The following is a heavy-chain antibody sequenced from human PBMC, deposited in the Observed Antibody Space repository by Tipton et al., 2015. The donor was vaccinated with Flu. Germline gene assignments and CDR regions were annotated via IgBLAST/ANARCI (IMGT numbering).Heavy chain of an antibody. V-gene: IGHV4-59*01. CDR1: GGSTAGFY. CDR3: ARAEYLLQYWYFDL. CDR2: IFRTGST. Sequence: LRLTCTVSGGSTAGFYWSWIRQTPGQGLEWIGYIFRTGSTNYNPSLKSRVTISLDTSKRQISLKLTSVTAADTAMYYCARAEYLLQYWYFDLWGRGTQVTVSS. J-gene: IGHJ2*01. D-gene: IGHD2-2*01.